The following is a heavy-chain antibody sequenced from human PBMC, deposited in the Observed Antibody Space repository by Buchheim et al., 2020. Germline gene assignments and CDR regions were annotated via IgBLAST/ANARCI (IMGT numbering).Heavy chain of an antibody. CDR1: GFSLTTYG. J-gene: IGHJ4*02. CDR3: GKESLSRGWYTIEH. CDR2: INGDAT. V-gene: IGHV3-23*04. D-gene: IGHD6-19*01. Sequence: DVQLVESGGGLVQPEGSLRLSCAASGFSLTTYGMSWVRQAPGKGLEWVSAINGDATYYADSVKGRFTTSIGRSKNTVYVQVNSLRADDTAVYYCGKESLSRGWYTIEHWGQGTL.